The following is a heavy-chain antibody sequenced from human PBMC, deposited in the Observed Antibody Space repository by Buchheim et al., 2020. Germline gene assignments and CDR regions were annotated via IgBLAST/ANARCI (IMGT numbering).Heavy chain of an antibody. CDR2: ISYDGSNK. V-gene: IGHV3-30*04. D-gene: IGHD4-17*01. Sequence: QAQLVESGGGVVQPGRSLRLSCAASGFTFSSYAMHWVRQAPGKGLEWVAVISYDGSNKYYAGSVKGRFTISRDNSKNTLYLQMNSLRAEDTAVYYCASGRNYGDYEDLDYWGQGTL. CDR1: GFTFSSYA. CDR3: ASGRNYGDYEDLDY. J-gene: IGHJ4*02.